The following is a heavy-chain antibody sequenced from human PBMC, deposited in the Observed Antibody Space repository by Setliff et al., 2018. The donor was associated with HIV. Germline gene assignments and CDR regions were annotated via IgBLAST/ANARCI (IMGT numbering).Heavy chain of an antibody. J-gene: IGHJ5*02. CDR1: GGSIGSNY. D-gene: IGHD3-10*01. V-gene: IGHV4-59*01. CDR3: ARAAMFRGVIFDP. Sequence: ETLSLTCTVSGGSIGSNYLNWIRQPPGKGLEWIGYIYYTGSTNYNSSFRSRVTISRDTSKNQFSLKLRSVTAADTAVYYCARAAMFRGVIFDPWGQGILVTVSS. CDR2: IYYTGST.